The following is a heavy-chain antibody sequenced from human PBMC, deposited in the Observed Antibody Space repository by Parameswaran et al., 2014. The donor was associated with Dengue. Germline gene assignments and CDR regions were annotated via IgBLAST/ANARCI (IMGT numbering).Heavy chain of an antibody. CDR2: ISYDGSNK. D-gene: IGHD3-3*01. Sequence: VRQAPGKGLEWVAVISYDGSNKYYADSVKGRFTISRDNSKNTLYLQMNSLRAEDTAAYYCAKDRSYYDFWSGYLVETTTYYYYYGMDVWGQGTTVTVSS. CDR3: AKDRSYYDFWSGYLVETTTYYYYYGMDV. V-gene: IGHV3-30*18. J-gene: IGHJ6*02.